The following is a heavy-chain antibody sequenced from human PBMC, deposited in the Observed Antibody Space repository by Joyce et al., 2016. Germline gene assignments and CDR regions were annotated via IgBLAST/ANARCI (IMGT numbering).Heavy chain of an antibody. CDR3: ARSQWLATLMY. CDR2: ISNSGVT. V-gene: IGHV4-34*01. CDR1: GGPFRGFF. D-gene: IGHD6-19*01. Sequence: QVQLQQWGAGLLKPSETLSLTCAVSGGPFRGFFWPRVRQPPGKGLEWIGDISNSGVTTYNPSLKTRVTFSVDTSKNQVSLKLTSLSAADTAVYYCARSQWLATLMYWGQGTPVTVSS. J-gene: IGHJ4*02.